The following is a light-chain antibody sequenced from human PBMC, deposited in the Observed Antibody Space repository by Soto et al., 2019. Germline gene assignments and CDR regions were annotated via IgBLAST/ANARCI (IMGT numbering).Light chain of an antibody. J-gene: IGLJ1*01. CDR3: SSYTSSSVYV. CDR2: DVS. CDR1: SSDVGGYNY. Sequence: QSALTQPASVSGSPGQSITISCTGTSSDVGGYNYVSWYQQYPGKAPKLMIYDVSNRPSGVSNRFSGSKSGNTASLTISGPQPEDEADYYCSSYTSSSVYVFGTGTKLTVL. V-gene: IGLV2-14*01.